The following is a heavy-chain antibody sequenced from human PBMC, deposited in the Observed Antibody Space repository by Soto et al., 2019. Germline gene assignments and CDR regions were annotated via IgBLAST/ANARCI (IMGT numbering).Heavy chain of an antibody. CDR3: ARFAVAGTYYFDY. V-gene: IGHV3-11*01. D-gene: IGHD6-19*01. CDR1: GFTFSDYY. J-gene: IGHJ4*02. CDR2: ISSSGSTI. Sequence: PGGSLRLSCAASGFTFSDYYMSWIRQAPGKGLEWVSYISSSGSTIYYADSVKGRFTISRDNAKNSLYLQMNSLRAEDTAVYYCARFAVAGTYYFDYWGQGTLVTVSS.